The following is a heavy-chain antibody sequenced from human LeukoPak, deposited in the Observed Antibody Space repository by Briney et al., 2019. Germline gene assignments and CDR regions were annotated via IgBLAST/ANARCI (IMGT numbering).Heavy chain of an antibody. CDR2: ISSSSTTI. V-gene: IGHV3-48*02. J-gene: IGHJ4*02. Sequence: AGGSLRLSCAASGFSFSSYEMNWVRQAPGKGLEWVSSISSSSTTIYYADSVKGRFTISRDNAKNSLYLQMNSLRDEDTAVYYCARDVQAGPGYWGQGTLVTVSS. CDR1: GFSFSSYE. CDR3: ARDVQAGPGY.